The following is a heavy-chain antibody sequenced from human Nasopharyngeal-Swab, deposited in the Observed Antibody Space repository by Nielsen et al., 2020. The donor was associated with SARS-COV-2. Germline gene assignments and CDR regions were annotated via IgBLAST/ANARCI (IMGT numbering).Heavy chain of an antibody. D-gene: IGHD2-2*01. CDR3: ARGIVVVPAAMAYYYYYGMDV. CDR2: INNSGST. V-gene: IGHV4-34*01. CDR1: GGSFSGYY. J-gene: IGHJ6*02. Sequence: ESLKISCAVYGGSFSGYYWSWIRQPPGKGLEWIGEINNSGSTNYNQSLKSRVTISVDTSKNQFSLKLSSVTAADTAVYYCARGIVVVPAAMAYYYYYGMDVWGQGTTVTVSS.